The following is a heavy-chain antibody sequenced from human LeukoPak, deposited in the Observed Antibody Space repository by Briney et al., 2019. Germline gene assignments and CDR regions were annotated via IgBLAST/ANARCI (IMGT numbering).Heavy chain of an antibody. D-gene: IGHD6-19*01. CDR2: ISYSGSYI. CDR1: GFTFSSYS. CDR3: AREQTAVAGNDY. V-gene: IGHV3-21*01. J-gene: IGHJ4*02. Sequence: GGSLRLSCVASGFTFSSYSMNWVRQAPGKGLEWVSSISYSGSYIYYTDSVKGRFTISRDNVKNSLYLQMNSLRAEDTAVYYCAREQTAVAGNDYWGQGILVTVSS.